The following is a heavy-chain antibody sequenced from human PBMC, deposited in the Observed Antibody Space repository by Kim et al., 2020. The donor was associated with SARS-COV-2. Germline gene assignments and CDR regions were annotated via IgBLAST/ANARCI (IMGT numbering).Heavy chain of an antibody. D-gene: IGHD2-21*01. CDR3: ARVPLPGLDIPPFDY. J-gene: IGHJ4*02. CDR1: GFTFSSYA. V-gene: IGHV3-30*04. Sequence: GGSLRLSCAASGFTFSSYAMHWVRQAPGKGLEWVAVISYDGSNKYYADSVKGRFTISRDNSKNTLYLQMNSLRAEDTAVYYCARVPLPGLDIPPFDYWGQGTLVTVSS. CDR2: ISYDGSNK.